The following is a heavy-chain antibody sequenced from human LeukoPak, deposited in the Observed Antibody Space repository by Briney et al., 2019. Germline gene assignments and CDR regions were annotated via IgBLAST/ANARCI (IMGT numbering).Heavy chain of an antibody. D-gene: IGHD6-13*01. V-gene: IGHV4-39*07. Sequence: SETLSLTCTVSGGSISSRSYYWGWIRQPPGKALEWIGIIYYSGSTYSNPSLRSRVTISVDTSKNQFSLKLSSVTAADTAVYYCAREFSSSWHTHWVYYMDVWGKGTTVTVSS. CDR2: IYYSGST. J-gene: IGHJ6*03. CDR3: AREFSSSWHTHWVYYMDV. CDR1: GGSISSRSYY.